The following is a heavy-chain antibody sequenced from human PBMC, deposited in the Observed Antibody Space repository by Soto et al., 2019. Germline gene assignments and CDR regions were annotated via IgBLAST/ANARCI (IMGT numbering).Heavy chain of an antibody. Sequence: PGGSLRLSCAASGFTFSDSSMHWVRQASGKGLEWVGRISNEANSYATAYAASVKGRFTISRDDSKNTAYLQMDSLKTEDTAVYYCRSVNVAATAGSSDYCGQGTLLTVSS. CDR3: RSVNVAATAGSSDY. CDR2: ISNEANSYAT. D-gene: IGHD6-19*01. V-gene: IGHV3-73*01. CDR1: GFTFSDSS. J-gene: IGHJ4*03.